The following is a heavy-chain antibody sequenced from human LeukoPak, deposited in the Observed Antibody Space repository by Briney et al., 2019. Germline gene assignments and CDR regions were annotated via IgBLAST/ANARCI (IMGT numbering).Heavy chain of an antibody. V-gene: IGHV4-34*01. CDR1: GGSISSYY. Sequence: SETLSLTCTVSGGSISSYYWSWIRQPPGKGLEWIGEINHSGSTNYNPSLKSRVTISVDTSKNQFSLKLSSVTAADTAVYYCARNSDSSGYYLEYWGQGTLVTVSS. CDR2: INHSGST. CDR3: ARNSDSSGYYLEY. D-gene: IGHD3-22*01. J-gene: IGHJ4*02.